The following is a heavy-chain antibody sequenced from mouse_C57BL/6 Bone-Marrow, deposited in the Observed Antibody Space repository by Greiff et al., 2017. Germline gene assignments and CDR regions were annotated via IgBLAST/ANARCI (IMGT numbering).Heavy chain of an antibody. CDR3: ARNPTGGMDY. J-gene: IGHJ4*01. D-gene: IGHD1-1*02. CDR1: GFSLTSYA. V-gene: IGHV2-9-1*01. CDR2: IWTGGGT. Sequence: VKLVESGPGLVAPSQSLSITCTVSGFSLTSYAISWVRQPPGKGLEWLGVIWTGGGTNYNSAPKSRLSISKDNSKRQVFLKMNSLQTDDTARYYCARNPTGGMDYWGQGTSVTVSS.